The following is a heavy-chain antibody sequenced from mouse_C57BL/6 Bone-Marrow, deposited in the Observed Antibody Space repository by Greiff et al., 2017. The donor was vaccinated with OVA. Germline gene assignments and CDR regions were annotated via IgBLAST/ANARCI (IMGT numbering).Heavy chain of an antibody. J-gene: IGHJ4*01. V-gene: IGHV1-64*01. CDR1: GYTFTSYW. CDR3: ARWYYGSRPYAMDY. D-gene: IGHD1-1*01. Sequence: QVQLQQPGAELVKPGASVKLSCKASGYTFTSYWMHWVKQRPGQGLEWIGMIHPNSGSTNYNEKFKSKATLTVDKSSSTAYMQLSSLTSEDSAVYYCARWYYGSRPYAMDYWGQGTSVTVSS. CDR2: IHPNSGST.